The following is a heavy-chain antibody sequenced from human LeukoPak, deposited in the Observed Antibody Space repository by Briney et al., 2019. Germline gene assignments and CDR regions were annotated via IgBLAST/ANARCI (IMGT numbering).Heavy chain of an antibody. Sequence: PGGSLRPSCAASGFTFSSYGMHWVGQAPGKGLKWVAVLSYDGSNKYYADSVKGRFTISRDNSKNTLYLQMNSLRAEDTAVYYCAKDQSWSSSIAVAGILSWGQGTLVTVSS. J-gene: IGHJ4*02. CDR2: LSYDGSNK. CDR1: GFTFSSYG. CDR3: AKDQSWSSSIAVAGILS. V-gene: IGHV3-30*18. D-gene: IGHD6-19*01.